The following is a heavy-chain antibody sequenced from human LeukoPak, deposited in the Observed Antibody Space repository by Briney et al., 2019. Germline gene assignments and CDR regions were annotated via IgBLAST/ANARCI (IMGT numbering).Heavy chain of an antibody. D-gene: IGHD2-2*02. CDR1: GGYVSSYS. Sequence: SETLSLTCTVSGGYVSSYSWSWIRQPPGKGLEWIGYFYYSGSTNYNPSLKSRVTISVDTSKSQFSLNLTSVTAADTAVYYCARTRSQAISAQYFDYWGQGTLVTVSS. CDR3: ARTRSQAISAQYFDY. J-gene: IGHJ4*02. V-gene: IGHV4-59*08. CDR2: FYYSGST.